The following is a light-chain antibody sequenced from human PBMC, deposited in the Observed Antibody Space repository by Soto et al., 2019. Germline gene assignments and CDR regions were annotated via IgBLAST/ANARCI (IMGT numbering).Light chain of an antibody. CDR2: GGS. J-gene: IGKJ3*01. Sequence: IVLTQSPGTLSLSPGEGLTLSCRASQTVTSSYLAWYQHKPGQAPRLLIYGGSTKATGTPDRFSGSGSGTDFTLTISRLEPEDFAVYYCQHYGNSPPFTFGPGTKVDVK. V-gene: IGKV3-20*01. CDR3: QHYGNSPPFT. CDR1: QTVTSSY.